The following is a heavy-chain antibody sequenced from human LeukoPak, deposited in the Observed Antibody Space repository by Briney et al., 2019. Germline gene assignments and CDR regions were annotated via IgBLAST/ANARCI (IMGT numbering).Heavy chain of an antibody. CDR3: ARPTKRSVVPAARDGMDV. J-gene: IGHJ6*02. D-gene: IGHD2-2*01. V-gene: IGHV1-69*04. CDR2: IIPILGIA. CDR1: GGTFSSYA. Sequence: GSSVKVSCKASGGTFSSYAISWVRQAPGQGLEWMGRIIPILGIANYAQKFQGRVTITADKSTSTAYMELSSLRSEDTAVYYCARPTKRSVVPAARDGMDVWGQGTTVTVSS.